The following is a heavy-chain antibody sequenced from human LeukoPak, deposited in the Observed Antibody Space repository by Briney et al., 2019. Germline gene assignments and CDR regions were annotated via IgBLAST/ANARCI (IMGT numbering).Heavy chain of an antibody. CDR1: GFTFSSYA. J-gene: IGHJ6*03. CDR3: AREAVVITRGYYYYYMDV. Sequence: GGSLRLSCAASGFTFSSYAMSWVRQAPGKGLEWVSSISSSSSYIYYADSVKGRSTISRDNAKNSLYLQMNSLRAEDTAVYYCAREAVVITRGYYYYYMDVWGKGTTVTVSS. V-gene: IGHV3-21*01. D-gene: IGHD3-22*01. CDR2: ISSSSSYI.